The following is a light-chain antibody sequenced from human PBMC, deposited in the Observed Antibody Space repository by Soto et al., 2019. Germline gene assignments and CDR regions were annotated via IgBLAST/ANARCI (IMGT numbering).Light chain of an antibody. CDR1: SGHSSYA. CDR3: QTWDTGIRV. Sequence: QPVLTQSPSASASLGASVKLTCTLSSGHSSYAIAWHQQQPEKGPRFLMKLNSDGSHSKGDGIPDRFSGSSSGTERYLTSSSLQSEDEADYYCQTWDTGIRVFGGGTKVTVL. J-gene: IGLJ3*02. V-gene: IGLV4-69*01. CDR2: LNSDGSH.